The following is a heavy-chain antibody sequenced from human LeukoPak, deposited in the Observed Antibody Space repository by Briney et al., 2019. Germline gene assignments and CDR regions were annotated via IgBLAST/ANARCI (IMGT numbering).Heavy chain of an antibody. CDR2: ISYDGSNK. CDR3: AKDIWPSNYYYAMDV. Sequence: PGGSLRLSCAASGFTSSSYGMHWVRQAPGKGLEWVAVISYDGSNKYYADSVKGRFTISRDNSKRTPYLQMNSLRAEDTAVYYCAKDIWPSNYYYAMDVWGQGTTVTVSS. J-gene: IGHJ6*02. V-gene: IGHV3-30*18. CDR1: GFTSSSYG. D-gene: IGHD2-21*01.